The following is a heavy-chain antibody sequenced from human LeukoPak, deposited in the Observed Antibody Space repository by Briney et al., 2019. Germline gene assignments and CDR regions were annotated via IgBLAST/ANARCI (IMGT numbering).Heavy chain of an antibody. J-gene: IGHJ6*02. V-gene: IGHV3-53*01. CDR3: ASQVGHNWNDVYYYGMDV. CDR2: IYSGGST. CDR1: GFTVSSNY. D-gene: IGHD1-20*01. Sequence: GGSLRLSCAASGFTVSSNYMSWVRQAPGKGLEWVSVIYSGGSTYYADSVKGRFTISRDNSKNTLYLQMNSLRAEDTAVYYCASQVGHNWNDVYYYGMDVWGQGTTVTVSS.